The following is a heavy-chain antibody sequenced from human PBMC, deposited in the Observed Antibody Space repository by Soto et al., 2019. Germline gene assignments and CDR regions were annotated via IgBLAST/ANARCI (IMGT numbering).Heavy chain of an antibody. Sequence: AASVKVSCKASGGTFSSYTISWVRQAPGQGLEWMGRIIPILGIANYAQKFQGRVTITADESTSTAYMELSSLRSEDTAVYYCARVIGSGPGAQVGNDYWGQGTLVTVSS. CDR1: GGTFSSYT. J-gene: IGHJ4*02. D-gene: IGHD3-10*01. CDR2: IIPILGIA. CDR3: ARVIGSGPGAQVGNDY. V-gene: IGHV1-69*02.